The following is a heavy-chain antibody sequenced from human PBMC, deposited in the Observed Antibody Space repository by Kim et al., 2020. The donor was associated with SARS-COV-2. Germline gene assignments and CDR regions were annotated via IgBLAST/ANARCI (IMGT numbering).Heavy chain of an antibody. Sequence: SVKVSCKASGGTFSSYAISWVRQAPGQGLEWMGGIIPIFGTANYAQKFQGRVTITADESTSTAYMELSSLRSEDTAVYYCARGMVAARPPVQDPSYYYYGMDVWGQGTTVTVSS. CDR1: GGTFSSYA. V-gene: IGHV1-69*13. CDR3: ARGMVAARPPVQDPSYYYYGMDV. J-gene: IGHJ6*02. D-gene: IGHD6-6*01. CDR2: IIPIFGTA.